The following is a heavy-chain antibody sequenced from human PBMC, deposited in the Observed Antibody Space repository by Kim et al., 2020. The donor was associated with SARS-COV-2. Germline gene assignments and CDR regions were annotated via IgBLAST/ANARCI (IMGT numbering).Heavy chain of an antibody. D-gene: IGHD3-10*01. J-gene: IGHJ4*02. CDR3: ARDENYYGSGSYFDY. CDR1: GYTFTSYY. V-gene: IGHV1-46*01. Sequence: ASVKVSCKASGYTFTSYYMHWVRQAPGQGLEWMGIINPSGGSTSYAQKFQGRVTMTRDTSTSTVYMELSSLRSEDTAVYYCARDENYYGSGSYFDYWGQGTLVTVSS. CDR2: INPSGGST.